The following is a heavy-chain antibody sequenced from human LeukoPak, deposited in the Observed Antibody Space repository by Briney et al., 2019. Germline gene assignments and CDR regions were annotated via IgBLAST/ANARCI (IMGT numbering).Heavy chain of an antibody. J-gene: IGHJ4*02. CDR2: IYHSGST. CDR3: ARDSKKYGVLYYFDY. CDR1: GYSISSGYY. D-gene: IGHD4-17*01. V-gene: IGHV4-38-2*02. Sequence: KPSETLSLTCAVSGYSISSGYYWGWIRQPPGKGLEWIGSIYHSGSTYYNPSLKSRVTISVDTSKNQFSLKLSSVTAADTAVYYCARDSKKYGVLYYFDYWGQGTLVTVSS.